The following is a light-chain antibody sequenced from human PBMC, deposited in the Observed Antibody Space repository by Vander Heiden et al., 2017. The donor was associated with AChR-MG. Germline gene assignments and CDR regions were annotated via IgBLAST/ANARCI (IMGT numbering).Light chain of an antibody. CDR1: SSNSGAGYD. CDR3: QSYDSSLSGYVV. CDR2: GNS. J-gene: IGLJ2*01. V-gene: IGLV1-40*01. Sequence: QSVLTQPPSVSGAPGQRVTISCTGSSSNSGAGYDVHWYQQLPGTAPKLLIYGNSNRPSGVPDRFSGSKSGTSASLAITGLQAEDEADYYCQSYDSSLSGYVVVGGGTKLTVL.